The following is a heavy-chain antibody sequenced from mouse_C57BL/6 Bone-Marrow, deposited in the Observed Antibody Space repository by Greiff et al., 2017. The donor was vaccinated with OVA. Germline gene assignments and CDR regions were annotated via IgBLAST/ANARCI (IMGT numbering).Heavy chain of an antibody. V-gene: IGHV14-3*01. CDR2: IDPANDNT. CDR1: GFNIKNTY. CDR3: ARGNFGSSVYAMDY. Sequence: EVQGVESVAELVRPGASVKLSCTASGFNIKNTYMHWVKQRPEQGLEWIGRIDPANDNTKYAPKFKGKATMTADTSSNTAYLQLSSLSSEDTAVYCCARGNFGSSVYAMDYWGQGTSVTVSS. D-gene: IGHD1-1*01. J-gene: IGHJ4*01.